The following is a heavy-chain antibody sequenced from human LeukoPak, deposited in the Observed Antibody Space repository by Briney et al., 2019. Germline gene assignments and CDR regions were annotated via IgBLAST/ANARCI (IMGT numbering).Heavy chain of an antibody. CDR3: AKLYGARLYYYYYYMDV. Sequence: PGGSLRLSCAASGFTFSSYWMSWVRQATGKGLKWVANIKQDGSEKYYVDSVKGRFTISRDNSKNTLYLQMNSLRAEDTAVYYRAKLYGARLYYYYYYMDVWGKGTTVTVSS. CDR2: IKQDGSEK. J-gene: IGHJ6*03. V-gene: IGHV3-7*03. CDR1: GFTFSSYW. D-gene: IGHD3-10*01.